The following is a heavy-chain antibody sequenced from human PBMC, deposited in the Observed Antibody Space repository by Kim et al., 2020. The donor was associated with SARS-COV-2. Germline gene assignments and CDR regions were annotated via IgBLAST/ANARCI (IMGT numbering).Heavy chain of an antibody. D-gene: IGHD4-17*01. V-gene: IGHV4-39*01. CDR3: ARLDGDYTQNWFDP. J-gene: IGHJ5*02. Sequence: NPSLKSRVTIAVDTSKNKFSLKLSSVTAADTAVYYCARLDGDYTQNWFDPWGQGTLVTVSS.